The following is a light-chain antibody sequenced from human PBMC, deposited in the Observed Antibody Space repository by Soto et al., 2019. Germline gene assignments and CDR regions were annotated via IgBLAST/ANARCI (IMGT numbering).Light chain of an antibody. CDR3: CSYAGSSPYV. V-gene: IGLV2-23*01. Sequence: SVLTQPSSVFGYPGQSITISCTGTSIDVGNYYLVPWYQVRPVGAPKLLISASTKRPSGVSNRFSASKSGNTASLKISGLQAEDEADYYCCSYAGSSPYVFAAGTQVT. J-gene: IGLJ1*01. CDR1: SIDVGNYYL. CDR2: AST.